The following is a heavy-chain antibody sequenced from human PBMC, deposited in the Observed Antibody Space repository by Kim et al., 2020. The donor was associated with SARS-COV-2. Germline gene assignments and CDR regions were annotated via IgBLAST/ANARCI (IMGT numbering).Heavy chain of an antibody. CDR1: GGSISSSSYY. V-gene: IGHV4-39*01. D-gene: IGHD2-21*02. Sequence: SETLSLTCTVSGGSISSSSYYWGWIRQPPGKGLEWIGSIYYSGSTYYNPSLKSRVTISVDTSKNQFSLKLSSVTAADTAVYYCARQRVVVTAVWFDPWGQGTLVTVSS. J-gene: IGHJ5*02. CDR2: IYYSGST. CDR3: ARQRVVVTAVWFDP.